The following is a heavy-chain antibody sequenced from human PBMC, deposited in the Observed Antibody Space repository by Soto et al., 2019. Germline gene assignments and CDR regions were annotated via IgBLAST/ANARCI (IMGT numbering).Heavy chain of an antibody. CDR1: GYTFTSYW. D-gene: IGHD5-18*01. J-gene: IGHJ6*02. Sequence: PGESLKISCKDSGYTFTSYWINWVRQMPGKGLEWMGIIYPGDSDTRYSPSFQGQVTISADKSISTAYLQWSSLKASDTAMYYCARLVDTAMGSKVRGYYYYYGMDVWGQGTTVTVSS. CDR2: IYPGDSDT. V-gene: IGHV5-51*01. CDR3: ARLVDTAMGSKVRGYYYYYGMDV.